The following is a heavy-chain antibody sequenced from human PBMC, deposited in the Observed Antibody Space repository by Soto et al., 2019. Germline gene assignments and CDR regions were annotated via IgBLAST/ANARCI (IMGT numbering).Heavy chain of an antibody. Sequence: PSETLSLTCTVSGGSIRSDYCSWMRQPPGKELEWIGYISYSGSTNYNPSLKSLVTISVDTSKNEFSLKLSTVTAADTAVYYCARVLTGSSLFDYWGQGTLVTVSS. V-gene: IGHV4-59*01. CDR3: ARVLTGSSLFDY. D-gene: IGHD1-26*01. CDR1: GGSIRSDY. J-gene: IGHJ4*02. CDR2: ISYSGST.